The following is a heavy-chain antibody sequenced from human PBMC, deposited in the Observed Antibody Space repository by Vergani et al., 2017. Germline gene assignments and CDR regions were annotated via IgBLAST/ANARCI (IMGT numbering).Heavy chain of an antibody. J-gene: IGHJ3*02. Sequence: VQLVESGGGVVQPGRSLRLSCAASGFTFSSYAMSWVRQAPGKGLEWVGRIKSKTDGGTTDYAAPVKGRFTISRDDSKNTLYLQMNSLKTEDTAVYYCTTVGYCSSTSCYGAPDAFDIWGQGTMVTVSS. CDR2: IKSKTDGGTT. D-gene: IGHD2-2*03. CDR3: TTVGYCSSTSCYGAPDAFDI. CDR1: GFTFSSYA. V-gene: IGHV3-15*01.